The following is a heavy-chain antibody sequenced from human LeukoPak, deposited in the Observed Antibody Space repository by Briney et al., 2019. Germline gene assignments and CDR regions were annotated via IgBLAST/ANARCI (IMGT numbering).Heavy chain of an antibody. CDR1: GGTFSSYG. J-gene: IGHJ3*02. V-gene: IGHV1-18*01. CDR3: ARDGGPGGDLGWAFDI. Sequence: GASVKVSCKASGGTFSSYGISWVRQAPGQGLEWMGWISAYNGNTNYAQKLQGRVTMTTDTSTSTAYMELRSLRSDDTAVYYCARDGGPGGDLGWAFDIWGQGTMVTVSS. D-gene: IGHD2-21*02. CDR2: ISAYNGNT.